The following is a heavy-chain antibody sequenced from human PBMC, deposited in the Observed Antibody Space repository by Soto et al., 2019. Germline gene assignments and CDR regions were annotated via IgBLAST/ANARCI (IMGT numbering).Heavy chain of an antibody. CDR2: INHSGST. J-gene: IGHJ6*02. V-gene: IGHV4-34*01. CDR3: ARERRNYGSGSYPDYYYGMDV. D-gene: IGHD3-10*01. Sequence: SETLSLTCAVYGGSFSGYYWSWIRQPPGKGLEWIGEINHSGSTNYNPSLKSRVTISVDTSKNQFSLKLSSVTAADTAVYYCARERRNYGSGSYPDYYYGMDVWGQGTTVTVSS. CDR1: GGSFSGYY.